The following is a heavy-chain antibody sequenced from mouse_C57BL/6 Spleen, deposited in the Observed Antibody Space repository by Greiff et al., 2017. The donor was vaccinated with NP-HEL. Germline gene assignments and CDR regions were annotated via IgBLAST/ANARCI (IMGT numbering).Heavy chain of an antibody. Sequence: VQLQQPGAELVKPGASVKLSCKASGYTFTSYWMHWVKQRPGQGLEWIGMIHPNSCSTNYNEKFTSKATLTVDKSSSTAYMQLRSLTSEDAAVYYCARLGDDGSMFGVWGTGTTVTVSS. CDR1: GYTFTSYW. J-gene: IGHJ1*03. CDR2: IHPNSCST. D-gene: IGHD2-2*01. V-gene: IGHV1-64*01. CDR3: ARLGDDGSMFGV.